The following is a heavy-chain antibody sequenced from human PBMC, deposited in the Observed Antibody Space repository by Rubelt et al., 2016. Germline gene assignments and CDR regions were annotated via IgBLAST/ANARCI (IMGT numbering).Heavy chain of an antibody. D-gene: IGHD3-9*01. CDR2: IIPIFGTA. CDR3: ASPPYDILTGYDYYYGMDV. V-gene: IGHV1-69*06. J-gene: IGHJ6*02. Sequence: QVQLVQSGAEVKKPGSSVKVSCKASGGTFSSYAISWVRQAPGQGLEWMGGIIPIFGTANYAQKFQGRVMITADKSTSKAYMGLSSLGSEDTAVYYCASPPYDILTGYDYYYGMDVWGQGTTVTVSS. CDR1: GGTFSSYA.